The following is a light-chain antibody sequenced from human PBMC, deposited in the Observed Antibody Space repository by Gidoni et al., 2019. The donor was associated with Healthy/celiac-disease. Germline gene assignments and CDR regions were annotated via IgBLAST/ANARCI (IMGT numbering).Light chain of an antibody. CDR2: SAS. J-gene: IGKJ4*01. V-gene: IGKV1-27*01. Sequence: DIQLTQSPSSLSASVGDRVTITCRVSQCIRSYLNWYRQKPGKVPKLLIYSASNLQSGVPSRFSGSGSGIDFTLTISSLQHEDVATYYGQRTYIAPPLGGXTKVEIK. CDR1: QCIRSY. CDR3: QRTYIAPP.